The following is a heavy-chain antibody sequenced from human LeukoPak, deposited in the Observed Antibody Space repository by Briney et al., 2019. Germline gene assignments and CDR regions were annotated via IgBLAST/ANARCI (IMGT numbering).Heavy chain of an antibody. CDR1: GYTFTGYY. J-gene: IGHJ4*02. CDR3: AREQAAVGNDY. Sequence: ASVKVSCKASGYTFTGYYMHWVRQAPGQGLEWMGWINPNSGGTNYAQKFHGRVTMTRDTSISTAYMELSRLRSDDTAVYYCAREQAAVGNDYWGQGSLVIVSS. D-gene: IGHD6-19*01. V-gene: IGHV1-2*02. CDR2: INPNSGGT.